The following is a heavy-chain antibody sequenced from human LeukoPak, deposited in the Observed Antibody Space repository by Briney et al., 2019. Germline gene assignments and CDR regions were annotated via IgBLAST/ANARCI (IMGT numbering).Heavy chain of an antibody. J-gene: IGHJ6*04. CDR3: ARGSPDYYGSGSYYYYYYGMDV. CDR1: GFAFSNYW. D-gene: IGHD3-10*01. Sequence: GGSLRLSCIASGFAFSNYWMNWVRQAPGKGLEWVANIKHDGSEKHYVDSVKGRFTISRDNAKSSLYLQMNSLRAEDTAVYYCARGSPDYYGSGSYYYYYYGMDVWGKGTTVTVSS. V-gene: IGHV3-7*01. CDR2: IKHDGSEK.